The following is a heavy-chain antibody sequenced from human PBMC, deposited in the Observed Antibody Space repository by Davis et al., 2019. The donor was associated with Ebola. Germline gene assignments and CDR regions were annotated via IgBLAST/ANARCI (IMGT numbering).Heavy chain of an antibody. CDR1: GFTFSRYW. Sequence: PGGSLRLSCAASGFTFSRYWMHWVRQAPGKGLVYVSRISSDGGITSYAESVKGRFTISRDNTKNTLYLQMYSLRAEDTAVYYCARGERTVTTPLAYWGQGALVTVSS. D-gene: IGHD4-11*01. CDR2: ISSDGGIT. V-gene: IGHV3-74*01. J-gene: IGHJ4*02. CDR3: ARGERTVTTPLAY.